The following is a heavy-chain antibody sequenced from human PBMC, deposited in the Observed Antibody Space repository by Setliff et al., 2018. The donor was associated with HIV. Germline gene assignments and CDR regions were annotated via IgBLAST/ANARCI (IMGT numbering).Heavy chain of an antibody. CDR1: GFTFRNYG. V-gene: IGHV3-30*03. J-gene: IGHJ4*02. CDR3: VRGGHGGYSGYDRLDY. D-gene: IGHD5-12*01. Sequence: GGSLRLSCTASGFTFRNYGMNWVRQAPGKGLKWVAITSYDGTYRHYADSVRGRFTISRDSSRNTVYLDMNSLTAEDTAVYYCVRGGHGGYSGYDRLDYWGQGTQVTVSS. CDR2: TSYDGTYR.